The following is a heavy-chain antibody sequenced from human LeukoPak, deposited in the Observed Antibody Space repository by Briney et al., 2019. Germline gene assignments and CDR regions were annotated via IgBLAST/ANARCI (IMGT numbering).Heavy chain of an antibody. CDR3: ASGFLGDYVFSY. CDR2: IYTSGST. CDR1: GGSISSGSYY. D-gene: IGHD4-17*01. V-gene: IGHV4-61*02. J-gene: IGHJ4*02. Sequence: SQTLSLTCTVSGGSISSGSYYWSWIRQPAGKGLEWIGRIYTSGSTNYNPSLKSRVTISVDTSKNQFSLKLSSVTAADTAVYYCASGFLGDYVFSYWGQGTLVTVSS.